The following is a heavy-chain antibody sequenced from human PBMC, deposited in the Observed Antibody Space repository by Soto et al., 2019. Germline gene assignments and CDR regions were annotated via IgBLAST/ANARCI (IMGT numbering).Heavy chain of an antibody. CDR3: ARALHYRTGVVIPTAFDY. V-gene: IGHV1-18*01. CDR2: ISAYNGNT. Sequence: ASVKVSCKASGYTFTSYGISWVRQAPGQGLEWMGWISAYNGNTNYAQKLQGRVTMTTDTSTSTAYMELRSLRSDDTAVYYCARALHYRTGVVIPTAFDYWGQGTLVTVSS. J-gene: IGHJ4*02. D-gene: IGHD3-3*01. CDR1: GYTFTSYG.